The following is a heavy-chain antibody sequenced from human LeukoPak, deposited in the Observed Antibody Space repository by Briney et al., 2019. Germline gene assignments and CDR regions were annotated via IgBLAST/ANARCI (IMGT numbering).Heavy chain of an antibody. J-gene: IGHJ4*02. V-gene: IGHV3-48*03. CDR3: ARDSRYSSGWAKGNDY. CDR1: GFTFSSYE. D-gene: IGHD6-19*01. CDR2: ISNSCSTI. Sequence: PGGPLTLSCAASGFTFSSYEMNWVRKAPGKGLEWVSYISNSCSTIYYADSVKGLLTLSRDNDKHSLYLQMNSLRAEDTAVYYCARDSRYSSGWAKGNDYWGQGNLVTASS.